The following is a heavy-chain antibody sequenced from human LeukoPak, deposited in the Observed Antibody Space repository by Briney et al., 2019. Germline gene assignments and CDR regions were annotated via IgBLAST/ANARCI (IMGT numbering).Heavy chain of an antibody. D-gene: IGHD4-17*01. CDR3: ARDRTMTTVTTLDY. CDR2: ISAYNGNT. CDR1: GYTFTSYG. J-gene: IGHJ4*02. V-gene: IGHV1-18*01. Sequence: GASVKVSCKASGYTFTSYGISWVRQAPGQGLEWMGWISAYNGNTNYAQKLQGRDTMTTDTSTSTAYMELRSLRSDDTAVYYCARDRTMTTVTTLDYWGQGTLVTVSS.